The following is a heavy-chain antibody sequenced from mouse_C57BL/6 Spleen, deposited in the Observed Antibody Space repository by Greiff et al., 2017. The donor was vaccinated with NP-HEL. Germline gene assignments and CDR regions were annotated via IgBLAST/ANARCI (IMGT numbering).Heavy chain of an antibody. J-gene: IGHJ1*03. V-gene: IGHV1-15*01. CDR1: GYTFTDYE. CDR3: TRSVYGNYGYFDV. D-gene: IGHD2-1*01. Sequence: QVQLQQSGAELVRPGASVTLSCKASGYTFTDYEMHWVKQTPVHGLEWIGAIDPETGGTAYNQKFKGKAILTADKSSSTAYMELRSLTSEDSAVYYCTRSVYGNYGYFDVWGTGTTVTVSS. CDR2: IDPETGGT.